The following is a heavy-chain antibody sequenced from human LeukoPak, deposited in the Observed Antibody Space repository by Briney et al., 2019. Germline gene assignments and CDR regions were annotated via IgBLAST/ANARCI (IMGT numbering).Heavy chain of an antibody. J-gene: IGHJ6*03. D-gene: IGHD2-21*02. V-gene: IGHV1-69*05. CDR2: IIPIFGTA. CDR3: ARAYCGGDCYGAGYYYMDV. Sequence: ASVKVSCKASGGTFSSYAISWVRQAPGQGLEWMERIIPIFGTANYAQKFQGRVTIITDESTSTAYMELSSLRSEDTAVYYCARAYCGGDCYGAGYYYMDVWGKGTTVTVSS. CDR1: GGTFSSYA.